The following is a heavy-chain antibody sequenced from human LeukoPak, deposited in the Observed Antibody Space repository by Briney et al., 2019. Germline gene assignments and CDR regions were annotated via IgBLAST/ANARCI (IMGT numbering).Heavy chain of an antibody. D-gene: IGHD1-1*01. Sequence: GGSLRLSCAASGFTFTNAWMSWVRQAPGKGLEWVGRIRSKTAGGTTEYGAPVKGRINISRDDSKNTLYLQMNNLKNEDTAVYYCTTAWSTTNTWENYWGQGTLVTVSS. CDR3: TTAWSTTNTWENY. CDR2: IRSKTAGGTT. CDR1: GFTFTNAW. V-gene: IGHV3-15*01. J-gene: IGHJ4*02.